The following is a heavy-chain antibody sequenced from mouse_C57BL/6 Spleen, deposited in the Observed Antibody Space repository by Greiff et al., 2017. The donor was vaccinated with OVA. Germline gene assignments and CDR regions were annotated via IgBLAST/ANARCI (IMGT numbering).Heavy chain of an antibody. CDR3: ARRWDVGYFDY. V-gene: IGHV5-6*02. Sequence: DVKLVESGGDLVKPGGSLKLSCAASGFTFSSYGMSWVRQTPDKRLEWVATISSGGSYTYYPDSVKARFTISRDNAKNTLYLQMSSLKSEDTAMYYCARRWDVGYFDYWGQGTTLTVSS. CDR2: ISSGGSYT. J-gene: IGHJ2*01. CDR1: GFTFSSYG. D-gene: IGHD4-1*01.